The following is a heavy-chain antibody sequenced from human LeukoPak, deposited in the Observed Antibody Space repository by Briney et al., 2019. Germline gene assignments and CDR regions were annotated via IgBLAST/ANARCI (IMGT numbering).Heavy chain of an antibody. CDR2: TRNKANSYTT. V-gene: IGHV3-72*01. J-gene: IGHJ6*03. Sequence: GGSLRLSCAASGFTFSDHYMDWVRQAPGKGLEWVGRTRNKANSYTTEYAASVKGRFTISRDDSKNSLYLQMNSLKTGDTAVYYCARGILPFYDSSGYPYYYYMDVWGKGTTVTISS. CDR1: GFTFSDHY. D-gene: IGHD3-22*01. CDR3: ARGILPFYDSSGYPYYYYMDV.